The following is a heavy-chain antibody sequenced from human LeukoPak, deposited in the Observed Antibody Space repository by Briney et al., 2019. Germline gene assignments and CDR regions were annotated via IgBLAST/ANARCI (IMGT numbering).Heavy chain of an antibody. CDR1: GFTLSSYG. J-gene: IGHJ4*02. CDR3: AKDPKYGDYGDYFDY. D-gene: IGHD4-17*01. CDR2: ISYDGNNK. V-gene: IGHV3-30*18. Sequence: GGSLRLSCAASGFTLSSYGMHWVRQAPGKGLEWVAVISYDGNNKYYADSVKGRFTISRDTSKNTLYLQMNSLRAEDTAVYYCAKDPKYGDYGDYFDYWGQGTLVTVSS.